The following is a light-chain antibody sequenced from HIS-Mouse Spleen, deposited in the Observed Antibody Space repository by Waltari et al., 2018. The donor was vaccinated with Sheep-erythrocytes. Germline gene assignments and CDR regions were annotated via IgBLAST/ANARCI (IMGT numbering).Light chain of an antibody. V-gene: IGLV2-11*02. CDR1: SSEVGGYNY. J-gene: IGLJ2*01. CDR3: QAWDSSTAV. Sequence: QSALTQPHSVSGSPGQSVTISCTGTSSEVGGYNYVSWYQQHPGKAPKLMIYDVSKRPSGIPERFSGSNSGNTATLTISGTQAMDEADYYCQAWDSSTAVFGGGTKLTVL. CDR2: DVS.